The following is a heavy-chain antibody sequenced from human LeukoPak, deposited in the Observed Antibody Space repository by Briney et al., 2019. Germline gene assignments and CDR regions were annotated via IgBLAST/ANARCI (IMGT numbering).Heavy chain of an antibody. J-gene: IGHJ4*02. CDR1: GGSFSGYY. V-gene: IGHV4-34*01. D-gene: IGHD2-2*01. CDR2: INHSVST. CDR3: AREGCSSTSCYRLGY. Sequence: SETLSLTCAVYGGSFSGYYWSWIRQPPGKWREWIGEINHSVSTNYNPSLKSRVTISVDTSKNQFSLKLSSVTAADTAVYYCAREGCSSTSCYRLGYWGQGTLVTVSS.